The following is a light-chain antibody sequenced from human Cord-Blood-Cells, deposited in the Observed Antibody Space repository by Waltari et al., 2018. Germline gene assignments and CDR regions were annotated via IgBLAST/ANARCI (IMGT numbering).Light chain of an antibody. V-gene: IGKV3-11*01. CDR1: QSVSSY. CDR3: QQRSNWPLT. J-gene: IGKJ4*02. Sequence: VLTQSPATPSLFPGGRTDLSCRASQSVSSYLAWYQQKPGQDPRPLIYDASNRATGIPARFSGSGSGTDFTLTSSSLEAEDFAVYYCQQRSNWPLTFGGGTKVEIK. CDR2: DAS.